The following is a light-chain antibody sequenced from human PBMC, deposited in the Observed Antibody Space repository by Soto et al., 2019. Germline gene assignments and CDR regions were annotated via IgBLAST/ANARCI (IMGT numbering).Light chain of an antibody. Sequence: ALTQPASVSWSPGQSITISCSGTSSTIGGYNVVSWYQQHPGNAPKVIVYEGIKRPSGVSARFSGSTSGSTASLTISGLQAEDEAEYFCCSYVGATTYVFGSGTKVTVL. CDR2: EGI. V-gene: IGLV2-23*01. CDR3: CSYVGATTYV. CDR1: SSTIGGYNV. J-gene: IGLJ1*01.